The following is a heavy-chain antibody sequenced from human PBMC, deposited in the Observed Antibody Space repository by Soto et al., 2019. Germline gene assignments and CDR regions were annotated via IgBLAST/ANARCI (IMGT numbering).Heavy chain of an antibody. Sequence: ASVKVSCKASGYTFTSNYMHWVRQAPGQGLEWMGIINPSAGSTSYAQKFQGRVTMTRDTSTTTVYMELSSLRSEDTAVYYCARDYDSSKTFDYWGQGTLVTVSS. CDR2: INPSAGST. J-gene: IGHJ4*02. D-gene: IGHD3-3*01. CDR1: GYTFTSNY. CDR3: ARDYDSSKTFDY. V-gene: IGHV1-46*01.